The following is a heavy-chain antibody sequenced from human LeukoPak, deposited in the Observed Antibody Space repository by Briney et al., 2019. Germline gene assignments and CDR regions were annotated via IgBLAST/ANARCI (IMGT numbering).Heavy chain of an antibody. CDR2: IYYSGST. CDR3: ARVVAARDYYYYYYMDV. J-gene: IGHJ6*03. D-gene: IGHD6-6*01. V-gene: IGHV4-31*03. CDR1: GGSISSGGYY. Sequence: SETLSLTCTVSGGSISSGGYYWSWIRQHPGKGLEWIGYIYYSGSTYYTPSLKSRVTISVDTSKNQFSLRLSSVTAADTAVYYCARVVAARDYYYYYYMDVWDKGTTVTVSS.